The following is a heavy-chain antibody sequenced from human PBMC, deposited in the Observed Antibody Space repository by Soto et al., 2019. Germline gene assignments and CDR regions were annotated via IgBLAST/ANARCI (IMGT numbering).Heavy chain of an antibody. V-gene: IGHV3-53*04. D-gene: IGHD2-2*02. CDR1: GFTVTSNY. CDR2: IYSGSST. Sequence: PGESLKISCAASGFTVTSNYMSWVRQAPGKGLEWVSVIYSGSSTYYADSVKGRFTISRHNSQNTLYLQMNSLRAEDMGVYYCARGEGYCSSTSCHRYYFDYWGQGTLVTVSS. CDR3: ARGEGYCSSTSCHRYYFDY. J-gene: IGHJ4*02.